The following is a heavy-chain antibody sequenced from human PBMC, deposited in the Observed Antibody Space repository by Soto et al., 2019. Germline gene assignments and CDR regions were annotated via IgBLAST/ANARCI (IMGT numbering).Heavy chain of an antibody. J-gene: IGHJ6*02. CDR2: INPNSGGT. CDR1: GYTFTGYY. D-gene: IGHD3-9*01. CDR3: ARNGRYFDWLRSHYYYGMDV. V-gene: IGHV1-2*04. Sequence: ASVKVSCKASGYTFTGYYMHWVRQAPGQGLEWMGWINPNSGGTNYAQKFQGWVTMTRDTSISTAYMELSRLRSDDTAVYYCARNGRYFDWLRSHYYYGMDVWGQGTTVTV.